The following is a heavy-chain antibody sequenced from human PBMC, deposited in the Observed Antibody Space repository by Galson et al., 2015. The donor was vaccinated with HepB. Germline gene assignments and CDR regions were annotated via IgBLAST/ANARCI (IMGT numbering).Heavy chain of an antibody. J-gene: IGHJ4*02. CDR1: GFTFSSYG. D-gene: IGHD5-18*01. Sequence: SLRLSCAASGFTFSSYGMHWVRQAPGKGLEWVAFIRYDGSNKYYADSVKGRFTISRDNSKNTLYLQMNSLRAEDTAVYYCAKDVDTAMVTSLDYWGQGTLVTVSS. CDR3: AKDVDTAMVTSLDY. CDR2: IRYDGSNK. V-gene: IGHV3-30*02.